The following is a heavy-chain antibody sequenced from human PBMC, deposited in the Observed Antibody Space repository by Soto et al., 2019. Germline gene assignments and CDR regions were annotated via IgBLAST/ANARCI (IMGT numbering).Heavy chain of an antibody. D-gene: IGHD3-3*01. CDR3: ARGQRFSYWFDP. Sequence: SETLSLTCSVSGGTISGYYWTWIRQPAGKGLEWIGRIYSSGNTKYNPSLQSRVTMSLDTSNNQFSLRLTTVTAADTPVYYCARGQRFSYWFDPWGQGTLVTISS. CDR2: IYSSGNT. V-gene: IGHV4-4*07. J-gene: IGHJ5*02. CDR1: GGTISGYY.